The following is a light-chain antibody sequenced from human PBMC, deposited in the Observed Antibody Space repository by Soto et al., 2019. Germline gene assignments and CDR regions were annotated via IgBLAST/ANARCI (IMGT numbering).Light chain of an antibody. J-gene: IGKJ1*01. CDR1: QSVSSSL. CDR2: GAS. Sequence: EIGLTQSPGTLSLSPGERATLSCRASQSVSSSLSAWYQQKPGQAPRLLIYGASNRATGIPDRFSGSGSGTDFTLTISRLEPDDFAVYYCQQYVTSPWAFGQGTKVAIE. V-gene: IGKV3-20*01. CDR3: QQYVTSPWA.